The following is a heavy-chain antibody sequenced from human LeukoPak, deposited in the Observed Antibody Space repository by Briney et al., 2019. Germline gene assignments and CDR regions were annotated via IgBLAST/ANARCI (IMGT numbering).Heavy chain of an antibody. D-gene: IGHD2-15*01. J-gene: IGHJ4*02. V-gene: IGHV3-23*01. CDR3: AKDLPRVVVAATPFDSF. CDR1: GFTFSSYA. Sequence: GGPLRLSCAASGFTFSSYAMSWVRQAPGKGLEWVSAISGSGGSTYYADSVKGRFTISRDNSKNTLYLQMNSLRAEDTAVYYCAKDLPRVVVAATPFDSFWGQGTLVTVSS. CDR2: ISGSGGST.